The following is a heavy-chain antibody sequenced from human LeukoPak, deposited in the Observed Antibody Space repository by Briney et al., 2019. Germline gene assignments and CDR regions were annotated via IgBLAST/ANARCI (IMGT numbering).Heavy chain of an antibody. CDR3: ARERGPLGYCSGGSCYFDGMDV. CDR2: INPNSGGT. D-gene: IGHD2-15*01. J-gene: IGHJ6*02. Sequence: ASVKVSCKASGYTFTGYYMHWVRQAPGQGLEWKGWINPNSGGTNYAQKFQGWVTMTRDTSISTAYMELSRLRSDDTAVYYCARERGPLGYCSGGSCYFDGMDVWGQGTTVTVSS. CDR1: GYTFTGYY. V-gene: IGHV1-2*04.